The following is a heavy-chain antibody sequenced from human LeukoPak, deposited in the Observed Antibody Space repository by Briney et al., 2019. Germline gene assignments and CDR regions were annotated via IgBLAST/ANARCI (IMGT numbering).Heavy chain of an antibody. V-gene: IGHV4-39*07. J-gene: IGHJ5*02. CDR3: AEVSNPHWFDP. D-gene: IGHD5/OR15-5a*01. Sequence: SETLSLTCTVSGGSISSSSYYWGWIRQPPGKGLEWIGSIYYSGTTYYNPSLKSRVTISVDTSKNQFSLKLSSVTAADTAVYYCAEVSNPHWFDPWGQGTLVTVSS. CDR2: IYYSGTT. CDR1: GGSISSSSYY.